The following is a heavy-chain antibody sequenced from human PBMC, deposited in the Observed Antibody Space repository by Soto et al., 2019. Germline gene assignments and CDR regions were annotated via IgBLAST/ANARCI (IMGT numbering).Heavy chain of an antibody. CDR2: ISYDGSNS. CDR3: AKWLLSATFAPYAMDV. D-gene: IGHD3-16*01. CDR1: GFPFNNYA. J-gene: IGHJ6*02. V-gene: IGHV3-30*18. Sequence: QVQLVESGGGVVQPGTSLRLSCAASGFPFNNYAMHWVRQRPGKGLDWVAVISYDGSNSYYSDSVKGRFTVSRDRSKNTLSLQMNSLRVADTAVYYCAKWLLSATFAPYAMDVWGPGTTGTVSS.